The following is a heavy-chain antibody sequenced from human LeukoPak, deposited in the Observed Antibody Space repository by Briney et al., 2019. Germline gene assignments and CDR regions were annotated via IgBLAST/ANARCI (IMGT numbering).Heavy chain of an antibody. CDR2: INSDGSST. CDR1: GFTFSSYW. CDR3: AINGGGDSGYGNFDY. J-gene: IGHJ4*02. Sequence: GGSLRLSCAASGFTFSSYWMHWVRQAPGKGLVWVSRINSDGSSTSYADSVKGRFTTSRDNAKNSLYLQMNSLRAEDTAFYYCAINGGGDSGYGNFDYWGRGTLVTVSS. D-gene: IGHD5-12*01. V-gene: IGHV3-74*01.